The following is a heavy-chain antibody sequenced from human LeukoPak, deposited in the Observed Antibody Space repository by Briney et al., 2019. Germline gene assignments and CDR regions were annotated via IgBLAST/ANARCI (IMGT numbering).Heavy chain of an antibody. J-gene: IGHJ4*02. V-gene: IGHV4-39*01. CDR1: GGSISSSSYY. D-gene: IGHD2-15*01. Sequence: PSETLSLTCTVSGGSISSSSYYWGWIRQPPGKGLQWIGTIYYSGGTYYNPSLRSRVTMSVDTSKNQFSLKLSSVTAVDTAVYYCARSLVVAATIDYWGQGTLVTVSS. CDR2: IYYSGGT. CDR3: ARSLVVAATIDY.